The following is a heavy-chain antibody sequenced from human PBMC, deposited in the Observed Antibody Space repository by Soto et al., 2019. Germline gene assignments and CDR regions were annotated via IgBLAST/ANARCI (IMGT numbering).Heavy chain of an antibody. CDR2: IIPIFGTT. CDR1: GGTFSNHV. CDR3: ATDQTRVGTDGGNSLDY. J-gene: IGHJ4*02. D-gene: IGHD4-17*01. Sequence: QVQLVQSAAEVKRPGSSVKVSCKASGGTFSNHVINWVRQAPGQGLEWMGEIIPIFGTTNSARDFQGRVTITADETTTTAYMELSSLRSEDTAVYYCATDQTRVGTDGGNSLDYWGQGTLVTVSS. V-gene: IGHV1-69*12.